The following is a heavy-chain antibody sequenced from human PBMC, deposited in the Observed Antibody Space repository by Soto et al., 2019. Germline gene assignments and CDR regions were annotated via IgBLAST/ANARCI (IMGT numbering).Heavy chain of an antibody. CDR3: ARDLLGGGYYYYYGMDV. D-gene: IGHD3-16*01. CDR1: GDSVSSNSTA. CDR2: TYYRSKWYN. V-gene: IGHV6-1*01. J-gene: IGHJ6*02. Sequence: SQTLSLTCAISGDSVSSNSTAWNWIRQSPSRGLEWLGRTYYRSKWYNDYAVSVKSRITINPDTSKNQFSLQLNSVTPEDTAVYYCARDLLGGGYYYYYGMDVWGQGTTVTVSS.